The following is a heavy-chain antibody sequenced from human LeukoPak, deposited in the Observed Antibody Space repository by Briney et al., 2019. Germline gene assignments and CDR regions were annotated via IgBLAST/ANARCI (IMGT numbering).Heavy chain of an antibody. Sequence: GSSLRLSCAASGFTFSSYGMHWVRQAPGKGLEWAAVIWYDGSNKYYADSVKGRFTISRDNSKNTLYLQMNSLRAEDTAVYYCANSDDYVDSYVFDYWGQGTLVTVSS. V-gene: IGHV3-33*08. J-gene: IGHJ4*02. D-gene: IGHD5-12*01. CDR2: IWYDGSNK. CDR3: ANSDDYVDSYVFDY. CDR1: GFTFSSYG.